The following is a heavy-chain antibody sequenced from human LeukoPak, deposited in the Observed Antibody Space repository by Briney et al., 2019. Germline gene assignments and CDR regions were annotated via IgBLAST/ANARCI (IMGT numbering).Heavy chain of an antibody. CDR1: GFTFSSYD. D-gene: IGHD3-16*01. J-gene: IGHJ6*03. V-gene: IGHV3-13*01. CDR2: IGTAGDT. Sequence: GGSLRLSCAASGFTFSSYDMHWVRQAPGKGLEWVSAIGTAGDTYYPGSVKGRFTISGENAKNSLYLQMNSLRAGDTAVYYCARVGDDHYCMDVWGKGATVTVSS. CDR3: ARVGDDHYCMDV.